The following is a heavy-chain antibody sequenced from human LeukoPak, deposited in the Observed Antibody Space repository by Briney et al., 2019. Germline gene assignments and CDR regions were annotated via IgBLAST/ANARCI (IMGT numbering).Heavy chain of an antibody. J-gene: IGHJ4*02. CDR1: GGSINTYY. CDR3: ARGYSSSTSCPWFDY. V-gene: IGHV4-59*01. CDR2: IYYSGST. D-gene: IGHD2-2*01. Sequence: SETLFLTCSVSGGSINTYYWSWIRQPPGKGLEWIGYIYYSGSTNYNPSLTSQVTISVDTSKNQFSLNLSSVTAADTAVYYCARGYSSSTSCPWFDYWGQGTLVTVSS.